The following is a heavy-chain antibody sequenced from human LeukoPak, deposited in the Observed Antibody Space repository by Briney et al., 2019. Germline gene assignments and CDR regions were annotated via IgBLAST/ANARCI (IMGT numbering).Heavy chain of an antibody. Sequence: GGSLRLSCAASGFTFSSYSMNWVRQAPGKGLEWVSYISSGSNTINYADSVKGRFTISRDTSKNTLFLQMNSLRAEDTAVYYCARIYSGSHYSWGQGTLVTISS. D-gene: IGHD1-26*01. V-gene: IGHV3-48*01. J-gene: IGHJ4*02. CDR2: ISSGSNTI. CDR3: ARIYSGSHYS. CDR1: GFTFSSYS.